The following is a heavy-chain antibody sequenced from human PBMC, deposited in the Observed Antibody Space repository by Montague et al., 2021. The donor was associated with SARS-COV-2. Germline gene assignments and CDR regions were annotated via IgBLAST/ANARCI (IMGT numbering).Heavy chain of an antibody. V-gene: IGHV2-70*11. Sequence: VKPTQTLTLTCTFSGFSLSTSGMCVGWIRQPPGKALEWLARIDWDDDKYYSTSLKTRPTISKDTSKNQVVLTMTNMDPVDTATYYCARTYYDILTGRDYGMDVWGQGTTVTVSS. D-gene: IGHD3-9*01. CDR1: GFSLSTSGMC. J-gene: IGHJ6*02. CDR2: IDWDDDK. CDR3: ARTYYDILTGRDYGMDV.